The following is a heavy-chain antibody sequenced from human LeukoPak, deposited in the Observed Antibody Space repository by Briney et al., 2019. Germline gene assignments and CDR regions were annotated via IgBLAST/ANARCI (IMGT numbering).Heavy chain of an antibody. D-gene: IGHD2-2*01. CDR1: GGSISSYY. Sequence: PSETLSLTCTVSGGSISSYYWSWIRQPAGKGLEWIGYIYYSGSTNYNPSLKSRVTISVDTSKNQFSLKLSSVTAADTAVYYCARDHCSSTSCLGAFDIWGQGTMVTVSS. V-gene: IGHV4-59*01. CDR2: IYYSGST. CDR3: ARDHCSSTSCLGAFDI. J-gene: IGHJ3*02.